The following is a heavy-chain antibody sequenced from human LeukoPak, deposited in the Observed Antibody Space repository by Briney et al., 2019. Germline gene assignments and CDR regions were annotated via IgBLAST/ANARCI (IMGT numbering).Heavy chain of an antibody. CDR3: ARVSFCPRCHFDY. CDR1: GFSFSSYW. Sequence: GRSLRLSCAASGFSFSSYWMHWVRQDPGKGLVWVARISPDGSSALSADSVRGRFTISRDNADNTLYLQLNSLRAEDTAVYYCARVSFCPRCHFDYWGQGTLVTVSS. CDR2: ISPDGSSA. J-gene: IGHJ4*02. D-gene: IGHD2/OR15-2a*01. V-gene: IGHV3-74*03.